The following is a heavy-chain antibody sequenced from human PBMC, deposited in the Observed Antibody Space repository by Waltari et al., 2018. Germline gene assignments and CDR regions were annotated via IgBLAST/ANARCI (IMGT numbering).Heavy chain of an antibody. V-gene: IGHV3-23*01. J-gene: IGHJ4*02. CDR2: TSASSRST. CDR1: GFIFSRFA. Sequence: EVQLLESGGGLVQRGGSLRLSCAVSGFIFSRFAMSWVRHTPGKGVELVAGTSASSRSTYYAESVQGRFTISRDNSKKRVFLQMNSLRAEDTATYYCTKMRRNLPRDIIDNWGQGTQVIIAS. CDR3: TKMRRNLPRDIIDN.